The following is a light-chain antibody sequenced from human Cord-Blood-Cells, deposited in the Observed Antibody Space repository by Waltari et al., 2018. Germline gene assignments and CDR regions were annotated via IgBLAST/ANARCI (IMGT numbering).Light chain of an antibody. CDR2: DVS. CDR1: SSDVGGYNY. CDR3: SSYTSSSTV. Sequence: QSALTQPASVSGSPGQSIPISCTGTSSDVGGYNYVSWYQQHPGKAPKLIIYDVSHRPSGVSNRFSGSKSGNTASLTISGLQAEDEADYYCSSYTSSSTVFGGGTKLTVL. V-gene: IGLV2-14*01. J-gene: IGLJ2*01.